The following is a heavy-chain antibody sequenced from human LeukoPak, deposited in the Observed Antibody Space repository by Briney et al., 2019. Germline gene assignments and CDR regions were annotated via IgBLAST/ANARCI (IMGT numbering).Heavy chain of an antibody. CDR2: ISGSGGST. CDR1: RFTFSSYA. D-gene: IGHD3-22*01. Sequence: GGSLRLSCAASRFTFSSYAMSWIRQAPGKGLEWVSAISGSGGSTYYADSVKGRFTISRDNSKNTLYLQMNSLRAEDTAVYYCAKDQDITMIPVGAFDIWGQGTMVTVSS. J-gene: IGHJ3*02. CDR3: AKDQDITMIPVGAFDI. V-gene: IGHV3-23*01.